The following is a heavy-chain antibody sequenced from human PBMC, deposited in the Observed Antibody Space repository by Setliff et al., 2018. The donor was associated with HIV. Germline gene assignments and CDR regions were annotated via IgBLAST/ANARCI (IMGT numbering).Heavy chain of an antibody. CDR1: GGTFSRYA. D-gene: IGHD6-19*01. V-gene: IGHV1-69*13. Sequence: ASVKVSCKASGGTFSRYAINWVRQAPGQGLEWMGGIIPILGTANYAQKFQGRVTITADEPTSTAYMGLSSLRSEDTAVYYCARGYPGIAVAGLSYYYYYYMDVWGKGTTVTVSS. CDR3: ARGYPGIAVAGLSYYYYYYMDV. J-gene: IGHJ6*03. CDR2: IIPILGTA.